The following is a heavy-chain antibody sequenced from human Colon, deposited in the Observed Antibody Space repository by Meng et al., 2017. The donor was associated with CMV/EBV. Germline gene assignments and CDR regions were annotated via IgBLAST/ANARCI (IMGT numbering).Heavy chain of an antibody. J-gene: IGHJ6*02. Sequence: SETLSLTCTVSGGSISSYYWSWIRQPPGKGLEWIGYIYYSGSTNYNPSLKSRVTISVDTSKNQFSLKLSSVTAADTAVYYCARVSAAAGTVPYYYYGMDVWGQGTTVTVSS. CDR2: IYYSGST. D-gene: IGHD6-13*01. CDR3: ARVSAAAGTVPYYYYGMDV. V-gene: IGHV4-59*01. CDR1: GGSISSYY.